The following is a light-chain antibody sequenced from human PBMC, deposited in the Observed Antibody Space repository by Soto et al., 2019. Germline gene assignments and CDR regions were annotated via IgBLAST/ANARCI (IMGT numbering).Light chain of an antibody. CDR3: QQYANGRWT. J-gene: IGKJ1*01. Sequence: EIVLTQSPGTLSLSPGERATLSCRASQSVSSSQLAWYQQKAGQAPRLLVYGASTRATGIPDRFSGSGSGTDFTLTISRLEPEEFAVYYCQQYANGRWTFGQGTKVDIK. V-gene: IGKV3-20*01. CDR1: QSVSSSQ. CDR2: GAS.